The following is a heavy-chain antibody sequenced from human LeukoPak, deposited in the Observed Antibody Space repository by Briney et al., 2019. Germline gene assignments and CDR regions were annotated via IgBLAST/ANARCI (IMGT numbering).Heavy chain of an antibody. CDR2: IIPTFDTA. CDR1: GGTLRSYA. J-gene: IGHJ3*02. Sequence: SAKVSCKASGGTLRSYAISWVRQAPGQGLEWMGRIIPTFDTANYAQKFQGRATITTDESMTTAYMALSSLRSEDTAVYYCATSYGSDNDAFDIWGPGTMVTVSS. CDR3: ATSYGSDNDAFDI. V-gene: IGHV1-69*05. D-gene: IGHD3-10*01.